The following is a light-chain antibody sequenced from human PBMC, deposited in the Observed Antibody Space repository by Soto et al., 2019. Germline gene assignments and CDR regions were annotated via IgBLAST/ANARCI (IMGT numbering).Light chain of an antibody. Sequence: QSVLTQPASVSGSPGQSITISCTGTSTDVDGYDYVSWYQQHPGKAPKLMIYEVSKRPSGVSDRFSGSKSGNTASLTVSGLQAEDEADYYCSSYAGSNNYVFGTGTKVTVL. V-gene: IGLV2-8*01. CDR1: STDVDGYDY. CDR2: EVS. J-gene: IGLJ1*01. CDR3: SSYAGSNNYV.